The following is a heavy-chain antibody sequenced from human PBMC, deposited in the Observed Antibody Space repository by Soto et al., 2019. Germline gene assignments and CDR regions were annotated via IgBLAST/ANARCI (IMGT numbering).Heavy chain of an antibody. J-gene: IGHJ5*02. CDR1: GFTFSSYA. V-gene: IGHV3-30-3*01. CDR3: ARDHGSGWYLWFDP. CDR2: ISYDGSNK. Sequence: QVQLVESGGGAVQPGRSLRLSCAASGFTFSSYAMHWVRQAPGKGLEWVAVISYDGSNKYYADSVKGRFTISRDNSKNTLYLQMNSLRAEDTAVYYCARDHGSGWYLWFDPWGQGTLVTVSS. D-gene: IGHD6-19*01.